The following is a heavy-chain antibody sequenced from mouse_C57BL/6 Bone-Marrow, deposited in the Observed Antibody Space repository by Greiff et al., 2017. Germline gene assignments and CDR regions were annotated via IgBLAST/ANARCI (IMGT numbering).Heavy chain of an antibody. CDR1: GYTFTSYW. CDR3: ASITTVVEVDY. D-gene: IGHD1-1*01. Sequence: VQLQQPGAELVKPGASVKLSCKASGYTFTSYWMHWVKQRPGQGLEWIGMIHPNSGSTNYNEKFKSKATLTVDKSSSTAYMQLSSLTSEDSAVYYCASITTVVEVDYWGKGTTLTVSS. CDR2: IHPNSGST. J-gene: IGHJ2*01. V-gene: IGHV1-64*01.